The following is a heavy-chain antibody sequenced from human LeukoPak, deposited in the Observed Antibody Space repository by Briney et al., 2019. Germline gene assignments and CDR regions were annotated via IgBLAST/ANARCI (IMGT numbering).Heavy chain of an antibody. CDR3: AKASSGSYRAAFDI. CDR2: ISGSGGST. V-gene: IGHV3-23*01. CDR1: GFTFSSYA. J-gene: IGHJ3*02. Sequence: GGSLRLSCAASGFTFSSYAMNWVRQAPGKGLEWVSAISGSGGSTYYADSVKGRFTISRDNSKNTLYLQMNSLRVEDTAVYYCAKASSGSYRAAFDIWGQGTMLTVSS. D-gene: IGHD1-26*01.